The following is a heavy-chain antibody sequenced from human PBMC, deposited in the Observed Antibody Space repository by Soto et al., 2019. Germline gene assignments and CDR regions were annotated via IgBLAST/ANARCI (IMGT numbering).Heavy chain of an antibody. Sequence: ASVKVSCKASGYTFTGYYMHWVRQAPGQGLEWMGWINPNSGGTNYAQKFQGWVTMTRDTSISTAYMELSRLRSDDTAVYYCARDYSSSWRVWFDPWGQGTLVTVSS. CDR1: GYTFTGYY. D-gene: IGHD6-13*01. CDR2: INPNSGGT. CDR3: ARDYSSSWRVWFDP. J-gene: IGHJ5*02. V-gene: IGHV1-2*04.